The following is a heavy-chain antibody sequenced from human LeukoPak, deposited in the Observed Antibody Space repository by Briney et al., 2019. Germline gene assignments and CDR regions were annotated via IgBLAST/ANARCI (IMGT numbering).Heavy chain of an antibody. J-gene: IGHJ4*02. CDR2: ISYDGSNK. CDR1: GFTFSSYA. Sequence: GGSLRLSCAASGFTFSSYAMHWVRQAPGKGLEWVAVISYDGSNKYYADSVKGRFTISRDNSKNTLYLQMNSLRAEDTAVYCCARDLPLGYWGQGTLVTVSS. V-gene: IGHV3-30*01. CDR3: ARDLPLGY.